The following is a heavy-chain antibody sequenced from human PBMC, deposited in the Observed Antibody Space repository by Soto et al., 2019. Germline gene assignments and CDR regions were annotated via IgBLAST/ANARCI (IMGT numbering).Heavy chain of an antibody. CDR3: ARHLENTIFGVVAYFDY. CDR1: GGSIGSSSYY. D-gene: IGHD3-3*01. Sequence: LSLTCSVSGGSIGSSSYYFGWIRQPPGKGLEWIGSLYYTGTTYYNSSLKSRVTISADTSKNQFSLKLSSVTAADTAVYYCARHLENTIFGVVAYFDYWGQGTLVTVSS. CDR2: LYYTGTT. J-gene: IGHJ4*02. V-gene: IGHV4-39*01.